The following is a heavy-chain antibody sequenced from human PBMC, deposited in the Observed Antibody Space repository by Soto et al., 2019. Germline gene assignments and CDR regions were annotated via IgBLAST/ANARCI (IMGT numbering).Heavy chain of an antibody. CDR2: IIPIFGTA. CDR1: GGTFSSYA. Sequence: ASVKVSCKASGGTFSSYAISWVRQAPGQGLEWMGGIIPIFGTANYAQKFQGRVTITADESTSTAYMERSSLRSEDTAVYYCARGGSSSWREYDYWGQGTLVTVSS. J-gene: IGHJ4*02. D-gene: IGHD6-13*01. CDR3: ARGGSSSWREYDY. V-gene: IGHV1-69*13.